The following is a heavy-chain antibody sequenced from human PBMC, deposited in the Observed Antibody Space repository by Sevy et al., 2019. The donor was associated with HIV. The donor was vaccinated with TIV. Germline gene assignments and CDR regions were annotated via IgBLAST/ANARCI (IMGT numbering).Heavy chain of an antibody. CDR1: GFTLSSYG. V-gene: IGHV3-30*18. CDR3: AKDLDIIVVPAAMGFDP. J-gene: IGHJ5*02. CDR2: ISYDGSNK. Sequence: GGSLRLSCTASGFTLSSYGMHWVRQAPGKGLEWVAVISYDGSNKYYADSVKGRFTISRDNSKNTLYLQMNSLRAEDTAVYYCAKDLDIIVVPAAMGFDPWGQGTLVTVSS. D-gene: IGHD2-2*03.